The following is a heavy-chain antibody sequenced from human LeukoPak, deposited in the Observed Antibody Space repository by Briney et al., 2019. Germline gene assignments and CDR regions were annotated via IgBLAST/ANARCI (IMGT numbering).Heavy chain of an antibody. CDR1: GFTFSSYS. CDR3: GRARAVAGSPEGFDY. CDR2: ISSSSSYT. Sequence: GGSLRLSCAASGFTFSSYSMNWVRQAPGKGLEWVSSISSSSSYTYYADSVKGRFTISRDNAKNSLYLQMNSLRAEDTAVYYCGRARAVAGSPEGFDYWGQGTLVTVSS. V-gene: IGHV3-21*01. D-gene: IGHD6-19*01. J-gene: IGHJ4*02.